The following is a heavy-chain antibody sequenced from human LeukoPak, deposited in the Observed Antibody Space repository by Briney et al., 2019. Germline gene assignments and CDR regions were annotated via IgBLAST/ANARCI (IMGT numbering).Heavy chain of an antibody. D-gene: IGHD6-13*01. CDR3: ARVRSSSWYYWFDP. J-gene: IGHJ5*02. Sequence: PSETLSLTCTVSGGSISSYYWSWIRQPAGKGLEWIGRIYTSGSSNYNPSLKSRVTMSVDTSKNQFSLTLSSVTAADTAVYYCARVRSSSWYYWFDPWGQGTLVTVSS. V-gene: IGHV4-4*07. CDR1: GGSISSYY. CDR2: IYTSGSS.